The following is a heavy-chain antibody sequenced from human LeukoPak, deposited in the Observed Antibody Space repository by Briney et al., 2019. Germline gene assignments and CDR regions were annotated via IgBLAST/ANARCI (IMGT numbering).Heavy chain of an antibody. J-gene: IGHJ4*02. CDR2: ISAYNGNT. D-gene: IGHD2-2*01. V-gene: IGHV1-18*01. CDR1: GYTFTSYG. Sequence: ASVKVSCKASGYTFTSYGISWVRQAPGQGLEWMGWISAYNGNTNYAQKLRGRVTMTTDTSTSTAYMELRSLRSDDTAVYYCARDVGEYRSSTNCYASHCWGQGTLITVSS. CDR3: ARDVGEYRSSTNCYASHC.